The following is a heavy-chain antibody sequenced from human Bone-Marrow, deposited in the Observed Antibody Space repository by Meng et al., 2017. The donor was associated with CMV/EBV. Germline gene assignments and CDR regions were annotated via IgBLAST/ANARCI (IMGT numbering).Heavy chain of an antibody. CDR1: RFTFSSYW. Sequence: GESLKISCAASRFTFSSYWMHWVRQAPGKGLVWVSRINSDGSSTSYADSVKGRFTISRDNAKNTLYLQMNSLRAEDTAVYYCTRGVYCTNGVCYGRVSNMESDYWGQGTLVPVSS. V-gene: IGHV3-74*01. D-gene: IGHD2-8*01. CDR2: INSDGSST. CDR3: TRGVYCTNGVCYGRVSNMESDY. J-gene: IGHJ4*02.